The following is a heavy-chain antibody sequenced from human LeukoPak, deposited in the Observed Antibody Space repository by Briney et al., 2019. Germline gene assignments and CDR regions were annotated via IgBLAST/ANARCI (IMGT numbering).Heavy chain of an antibody. V-gene: IGHV4-34*01. D-gene: IGHD5-12*01. CDR1: GGSFSGHY. J-gene: IGHJ6*03. Sequence: SETLSLTCAVYGGSFSGHYWTWIRQCPGKALEWVGEINHRGSAHYAPSLRSRVTISVDTAKNQFSLRLNSVTAADTAVYYCTRGVVAVSLGDYYYYMDAWGKGTTVTVSS. CDR3: TRGVVAVSLGDYYYYMDA. CDR2: INHRGSA.